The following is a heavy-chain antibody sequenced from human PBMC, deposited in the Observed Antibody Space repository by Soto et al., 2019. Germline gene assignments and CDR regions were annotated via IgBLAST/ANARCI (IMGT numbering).Heavy chain of an antibody. CDR1: GYNFTTHY. V-gene: IGHV5-51*01. D-gene: IGHD2-2*01. Sequence: GESLKISCKGSGYNFTTHYISWVRQMPGKGLERMGIIYPGDSDTTYSPPFQSQVTLSANKSPSTAYLQWISLKAWDTAMYYFARADQGRRYFYGLDVWGQETRFTVS. CDR3: ARADQGRRYFYGLDV. J-gene: IGHJ6*02. CDR2: IYPGDSDT.